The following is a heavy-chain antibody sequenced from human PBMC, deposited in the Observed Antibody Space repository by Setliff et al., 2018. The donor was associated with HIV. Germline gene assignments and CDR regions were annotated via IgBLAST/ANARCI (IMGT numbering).Heavy chain of an antibody. CDR2: MNPNSGNT. CDR3: ARGAWYTSGWYSSRYMDV. Sequence: GASVKVSCKASGYTFTSYDINWVRQATGQGLEWMGWMNPNSGNTGCAQKFQGRVTMTRNTSISTAYMELSSLRSEDTAVYYCARGAWYTSGWYSSRYMDVWGKGTTVTVAS. J-gene: IGHJ6*03. D-gene: IGHD6-19*01. V-gene: IGHV1-8*02. CDR1: GYTFTSYD.